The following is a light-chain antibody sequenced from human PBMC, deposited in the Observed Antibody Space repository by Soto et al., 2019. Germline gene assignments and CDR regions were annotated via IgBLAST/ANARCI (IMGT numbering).Light chain of an antibody. V-gene: IGLV2-14*01. J-gene: IGLJ2*01. CDR3: SSYTSSSTRGVV. CDR1: SSDVGGYNY. CDR2: DVS. Sequence: SALTQPASVSGSPGQSITISCTGTSSDVGGYNYVSWYQQHPGKAPTLMIYDVSARPSGVSNRFSGSKSGNTASLTISGLQAEDEADYYCSSYTSSSTRGVVFGGGTKLTVL.